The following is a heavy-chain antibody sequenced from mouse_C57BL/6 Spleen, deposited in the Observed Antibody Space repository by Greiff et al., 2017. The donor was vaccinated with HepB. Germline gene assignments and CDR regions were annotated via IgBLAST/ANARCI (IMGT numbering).Heavy chain of an antibody. D-gene: IGHD2-4*01. J-gene: IGHJ3*01. CDR2: IYPGSGST. CDR1: GYTFTSYW. CDR3: AREADYDYDGAWFAY. V-gene: IGHV1-55*01. Sequence: QVQLQQPGAELVKPGASVKMSCKASGYTFTSYWITWVKQRPGQGLEWIGDIYPGSGSTNYNEKFKSKATLTVDTSSSTAYMQLSSLTSEDSAVYYGAREADYDYDGAWFAYWGQGTLVTVSA.